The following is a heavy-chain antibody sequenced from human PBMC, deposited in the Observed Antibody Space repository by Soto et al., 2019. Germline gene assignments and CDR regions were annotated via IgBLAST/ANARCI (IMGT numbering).Heavy chain of an antibody. CDR2: ISYDGSNK. V-gene: IGHV3-30*18. CDR1: GFTFSSYG. Sequence: GGSLRLSCAASGFTFSSYGMHWVRQAPGKGLEWVAVISYDGSNKYYADSVKGRFTISRDNSKNTLYLQMNSLRAEDTAVYYCAKDIVQIGYFDYWGQGTLVTVSS. D-gene: IGHD3-16*02. CDR3: AKDIVQIGYFDY. J-gene: IGHJ4*02.